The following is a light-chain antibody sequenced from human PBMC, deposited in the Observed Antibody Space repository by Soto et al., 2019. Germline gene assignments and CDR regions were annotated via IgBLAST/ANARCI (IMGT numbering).Light chain of an antibody. CDR3: QHCGDSSWT. V-gene: IGKV3-20*01. CDR1: QSVSSTL. CDR2: GVS. Sequence: EIVLTQSPVALSLSPGERATLSCRASQSVSSTLLTCYQQKPGQAPRLLIYGVSSRATGIPDRFSGSGSGTDFTLTISRLEPEDFAVYFCQHCGDSSWTFGQGTRVEIK. J-gene: IGKJ1*01.